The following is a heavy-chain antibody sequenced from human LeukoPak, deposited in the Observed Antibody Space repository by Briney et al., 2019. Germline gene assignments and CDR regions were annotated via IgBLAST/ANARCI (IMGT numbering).Heavy chain of an antibody. Sequence: GASVKVSCKASGYTFTSYGISWVRQAPGQGLEWMGWISAYNGNTNYAQKLQGRVTMTTDTSTSTAYMELRSLRSDDTAVYYCARAEWTDYYDSSGYYYGAAEYFQHWGQGTLVTVSS. J-gene: IGHJ1*01. D-gene: IGHD3-22*01. CDR1: GYTFTSYG. CDR3: ARAEWTDYYDSSGYYYGAAEYFQH. V-gene: IGHV1-18*01. CDR2: ISAYNGNT.